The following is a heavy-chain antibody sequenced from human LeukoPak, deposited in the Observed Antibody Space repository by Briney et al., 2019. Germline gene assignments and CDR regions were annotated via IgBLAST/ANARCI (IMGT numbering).Heavy chain of an antibody. V-gene: IGHV1-8*01. J-gene: IGHJ6*02. CDR1: GFTFTSYD. D-gene: IGHD2-2*01. CDR2: MNPNNGNT. CDR3: ARDDIVVVPAVTAGYYGMDV. Sequence: GASVKVSCKASGFTFTSYDINWVRQASGQGLEWMGWMNPNNGNTGYAQKFQGRVTMTRDTSISTAYMELRDLRSEDTAVYYCARDDIVVVPAVTAGYYGMDVWGQGTTVTVSS.